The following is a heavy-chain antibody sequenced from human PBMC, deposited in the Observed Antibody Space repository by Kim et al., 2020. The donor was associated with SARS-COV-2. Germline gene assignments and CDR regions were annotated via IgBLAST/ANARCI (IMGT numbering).Heavy chain of an antibody. CDR3: ARGGDYYGSGSYPWFDP. CDR2: IYYSGST. CDR1: GGSISSSSYY. J-gene: IGHJ5*02. D-gene: IGHD3-10*01. Sequence: SETLSLTCTVSGGSISSSSYYWGWIRQPPGKGLEWIGSIYYSGSTYYNPSLKSRVTISVDTSKNQFSLKLSSVTAADTAVYYCARGGDYYGSGSYPWFDPGGQGTLVTVSS. V-gene: IGHV4-39*07.